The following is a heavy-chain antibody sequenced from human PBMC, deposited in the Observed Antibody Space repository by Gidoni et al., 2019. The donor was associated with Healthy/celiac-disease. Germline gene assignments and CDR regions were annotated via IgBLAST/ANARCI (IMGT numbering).Heavy chain of an antibody. CDR3: TTVRSWYPDY. CDR2: IKSKTDGGTT. Sequence: EVQLVESGGGLVKPGGSLRLSCAASGFTFSNAWMSWVRQAPGKGLEWVGLIKSKTDGGTTDYAAPVKGRFTISRDDSKNTLYLQMNSLKTEDTAVYYCTTVRSWYPDYWGQGTLVTVSS. D-gene: IGHD6-13*01. V-gene: IGHV3-15*01. J-gene: IGHJ4*02. CDR1: GFTFSNAW.